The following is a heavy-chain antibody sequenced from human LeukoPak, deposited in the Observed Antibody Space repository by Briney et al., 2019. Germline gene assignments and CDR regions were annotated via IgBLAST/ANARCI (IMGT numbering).Heavy chain of an antibody. Sequence: GGSLRLSRAASRLPLSIYGMHWVRHAPGKGLEWVAFIRYDGSNKYYADSVKGRFTISRDNSKNTLYLQMNSLRAEGTAVYYCAKDRNFHGDDPNWFDPWGQGTLVTVSS. CDR3: AKDRNFHGDDPNWFDP. CDR1: RLPLSIYG. CDR2: IRYDGSNK. J-gene: IGHJ5*02. V-gene: IGHV3-30*02. D-gene: IGHD4-17*01.